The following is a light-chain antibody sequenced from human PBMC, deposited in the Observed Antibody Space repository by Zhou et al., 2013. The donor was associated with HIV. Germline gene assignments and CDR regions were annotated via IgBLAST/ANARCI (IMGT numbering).Light chain of an antibody. CDR2: AAS. Sequence: DIQMTQSPSSLSASVGDRVTITCRASRGISKSLAWYQQKAGKAPKLLLYAASRLESGVPSRFSGSGSGTDYTLTISSLQPEDFATYYCQQSYSTLRSTFGQGTNLEIK. J-gene: IGKJ2*01. CDR3: QQSYSTLRST. CDR1: RGISKS. V-gene: IGKV1-NL1*01.